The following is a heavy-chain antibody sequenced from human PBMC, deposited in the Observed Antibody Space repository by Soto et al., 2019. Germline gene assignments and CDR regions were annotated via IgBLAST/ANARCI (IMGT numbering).Heavy chain of an antibody. CDR3: ARDPEGINDFDY. CDR2: INSGGGTK. J-gene: IGHJ4*02. V-gene: IGHV3-48*01. CDR1: GFTFRHYG. Sequence: EVQLVESGGGLVQPGWSLRLSCAASGFTFRHYGMNWARQAPGRGLEWVTHINSGGGTKSCSDSLQGRFTISRDEAKNTLYLQMNSLRADETAIYYCARDPEGINDFDYWGQGTRVTVSS. D-gene: IGHD2-21*01.